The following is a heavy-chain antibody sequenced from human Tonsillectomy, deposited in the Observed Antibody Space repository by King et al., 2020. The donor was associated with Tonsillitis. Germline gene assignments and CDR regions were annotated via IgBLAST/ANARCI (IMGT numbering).Heavy chain of an antibody. CDR1: GFTVSINY. CDR3: ARGRGYSGYQFDY. CDR2: LYSGGST. D-gene: IGHD5-12*01. J-gene: IGHJ4*02. Sequence: VQLVESGGGLIQPGGSLRLSCAASGFTVSINYMSWVRQAPGKGLEWVSVLYSGGSTYYADSGKGRFTSSRDNSNNPLYLQMNSLRAEDTAVYYCARGRGYSGYQFDYWGQGTLVTVSS. V-gene: IGHV3-53*01.